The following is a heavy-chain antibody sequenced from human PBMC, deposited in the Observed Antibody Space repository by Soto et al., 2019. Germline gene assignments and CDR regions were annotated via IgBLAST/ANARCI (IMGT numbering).Heavy chain of an antibody. V-gene: IGHV3-48*01. CDR2: IRATGVT. CDR1: GITFSSHA. CDR3: LARDYN. J-gene: IGHJ4*02. Sequence: EVQLVESGGDLVQPGGSLRLSCAASGITFSSHAMNWVRQAPGKGLECVASIRATGVTYYADSVKGRFIISRENAKDSLFLKMDSLRVEGTAVYYCLARDYNWGQGPLVTVSS. D-gene: IGHD4-17*01.